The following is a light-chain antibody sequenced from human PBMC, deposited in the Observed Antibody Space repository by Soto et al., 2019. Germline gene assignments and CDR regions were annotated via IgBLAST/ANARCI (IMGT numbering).Light chain of an antibody. J-gene: IGKJ5*01. CDR2: EAS. CDR1: QSVGTY. CDR3: QHRSDWPG. Sequence: EIVLTQSPATLSLSPGETATLSCRASQSVGTYLAWYQQKPGQAPRLLIYEASNRATGISARFSGSGSGTDFTLTISSLEHEDFAVYYCQHRSDWPGFGQGTRLDIK. V-gene: IGKV3-11*01.